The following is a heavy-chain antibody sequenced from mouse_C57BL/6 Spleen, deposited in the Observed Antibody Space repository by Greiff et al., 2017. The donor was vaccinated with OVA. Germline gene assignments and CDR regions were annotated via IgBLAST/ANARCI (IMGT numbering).Heavy chain of an antibody. Sequence: EVMLVESGGGLVKPGGSLKLSCAASGFTFSDYGMHWVRQAPEKGLEWVAYISSGSSTIYYADTVKGRFTISRDNAKNTLFLQMTSLRSEDTAMYYWAESSGPYYYAMDYWGQGTSVTVSS. CDR1: GFTFSDYG. J-gene: IGHJ4*01. CDR3: AESSGPYYYAMDY. CDR2: ISSGSSTI. V-gene: IGHV5-17*01. D-gene: IGHD3-2*02.